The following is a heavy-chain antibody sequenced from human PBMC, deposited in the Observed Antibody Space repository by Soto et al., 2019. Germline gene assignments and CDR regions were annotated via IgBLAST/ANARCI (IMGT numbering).Heavy chain of an antibody. CDR3: ARIYYDILTGSASFDP. CDR2: IYWDDDT. CDR1: GFSLSTSGVG. D-gene: IGHD3-9*01. J-gene: IGHJ5*02. V-gene: IGHV2-5*02. Sequence: SGPTLVKPTPTLTLTCTFSGFSLSTSGVGVGWIRQPPGKALEWLALIYWDDDTRNSPSLKSRLTITKDTSKNQVVLTMTNRDPVDTATYYGARIYYDILTGSASFDPWGQGTLVTVSS.